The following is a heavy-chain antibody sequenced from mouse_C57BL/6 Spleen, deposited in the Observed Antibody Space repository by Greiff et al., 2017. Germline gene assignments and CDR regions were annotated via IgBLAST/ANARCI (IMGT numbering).Heavy chain of an antibody. CDR3: ARSNYGLDV. V-gene: IGHV1-82*01. CDR2: IYPGDGAT. Sequence: QVQLQQSGPELVKPGASVKISCKASGYAFRSYWMNWVQQRPGKGLEWIGRIYPGDGATNYNGKLKGQATLTADKSSSTAYMQLSSLTSEDCAVYYCARSNYGLDVWGTGTTVTVSA. J-gene: IGHJ1*03. D-gene: IGHD2-5*01. CDR1: GYAFRSYW.